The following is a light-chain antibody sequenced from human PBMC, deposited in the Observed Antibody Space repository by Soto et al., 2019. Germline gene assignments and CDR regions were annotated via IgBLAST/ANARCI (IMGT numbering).Light chain of an antibody. CDR3: QQTYSTPYT. CDR2: TSL. Sequence: IQMTQSPSSLSASVGDRVTITCRASQRITTYLNWYQHKPGEAPKLLISTSLTFQGGGPSRFSGSGSGTDFSLTITALRPEDFATYFCQQTYSTPYTFGQGTKLEIK. J-gene: IGKJ2*01. V-gene: IGKV1-39*01. CDR1: QRITTY.